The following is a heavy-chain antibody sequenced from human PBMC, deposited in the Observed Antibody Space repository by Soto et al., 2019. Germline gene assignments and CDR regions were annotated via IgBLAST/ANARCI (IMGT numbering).Heavy chain of an antibody. CDR2: IYYSGST. CDR3: ARAKLLWFGESLYLSWFDP. V-gene: IGHV4-59*01. CDR1: GGSISRYY. Sequence: PSETLSLTCTVSGGSISRYYWSWIRQPPGKGLEWIGYIYYSGSTNYNPSLKSRVTISVDTSKNQFSLKLSSVTAADTAVYYCARAKLLWFGESLYLSWFDPWGQGTLVTVSS. J-gene: IGHJ5*02. D-gene: IGHD3-10*01.